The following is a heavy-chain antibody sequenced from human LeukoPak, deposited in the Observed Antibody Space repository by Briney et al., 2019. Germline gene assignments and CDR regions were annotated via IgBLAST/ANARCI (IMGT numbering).Heavy chain of an antibody. J-gene: IGHJ5*02. D-gene: IGHD5-18*01. CDR1: GGTFSGYS. CDR2: IYHSGST. V-gene: IGHV4-30-2*01. Sequence: TLSLTCAVYGGTFSGYSWSWIRQPPGKGLEWIGYIYHSGSTYYNPSLKSRVTISVDRSKNQFSLKLSSVTAADTAVYYCARGGYSYGNNWFDPWGQGTLVTVSS. CDR3: ARGGYSYGNNWFDP.